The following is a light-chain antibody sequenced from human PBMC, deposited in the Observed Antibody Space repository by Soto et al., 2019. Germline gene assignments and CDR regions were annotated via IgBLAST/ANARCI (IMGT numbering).Light chain of an antibody. CDR1: QSVSSSD. J-gene: IGKJ1*01. CDR3: QRHCAT. V-gene: IGKV3-20*01. CDR2: GAS. Sequence: EIVLTQSPGTLSLSPGERATLSCRASQSVSSSDLAWYQQKPGQAPRLLIYGASSRATGIPDRFSGSGSGTDFTRTISGLEPEDSASYYCQRHCATFGQGTKVEIK.